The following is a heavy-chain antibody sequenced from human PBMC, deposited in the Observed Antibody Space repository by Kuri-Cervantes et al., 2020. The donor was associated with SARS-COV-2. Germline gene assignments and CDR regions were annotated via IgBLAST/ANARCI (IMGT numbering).Heavy chain of an antibody. CDR1: GYTFTSYD. CDR3: ARDRAVAGQTYYYYGMDV. CDR2: MNPNSGNT. D-gene: IGHD6-19*01. J-gene: IGHJ6*02. V-gene: IGHV1-8*01. Sequence: ASVKASCKASGYTFTSYDINWVRQATGQGLEWMGWMNPNSGNTGYAQKFQGRVTMTRNTSISTAYMELSSLRSEDTAVYYCARDRAVAGQTYYYYGMDVWGQGTTVTVSS.